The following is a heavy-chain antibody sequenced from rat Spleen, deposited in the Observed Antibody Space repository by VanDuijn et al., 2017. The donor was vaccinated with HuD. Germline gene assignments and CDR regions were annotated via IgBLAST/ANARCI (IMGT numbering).Heavy chain of an antibody. CDR1: GFTFNNYG. V-gene: IGHV5-29*01. CDR3: VRQDTSGYSNWFAY. CDR2: ISYDGITT. Sequence: EVQLVESGGGLVQPGRSLRLSCAASGFTFNNYGMAWVRQAPTKGLEWVAAISYDGITTYYRDSVKGRFTISRDNAKSTLYFLMDSLRSEDTATYYCVRQDTSGYSNWFAYWGQGTLVTVSS. D-gene: IGHD4-3*01. J-gene: IGHJ3*01.